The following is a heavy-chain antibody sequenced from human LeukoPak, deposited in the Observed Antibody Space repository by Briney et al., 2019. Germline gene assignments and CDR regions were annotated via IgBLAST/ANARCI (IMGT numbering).Heavy chain of an antibody. CDR3: ARDDSSGYPRGGDY. J-gene: IGHJ4*02. V-gene: IGHV1-69*05. Sequence: SVKVSCKASGGTFSSYAISWVRQAPGQGLEWMGGIIPIFGTANYAQKFQGRVTMTTDTSTSTAYMELRSLRSDDTAVYYCARDDSSGYPRGGDYWGQGTLVTVSS. CDR1: GGTFSSYA. CDR2: IIPIFGTA. D-gene: IGHD3-22*01.